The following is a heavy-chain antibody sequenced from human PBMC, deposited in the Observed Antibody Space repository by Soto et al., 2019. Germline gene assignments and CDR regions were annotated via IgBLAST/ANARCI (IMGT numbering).Heavy chain of an antibody. Sequence: EVQLLESGGGLVQPGGSLRLSCAASGFTFSNYAVTWVRQAAGKGLEWVSTIGGSGGSTYYADSVKGRFTISRDNSKNTFYHQINSLRAEDTAVYYCAKDQGSSWYEIDYWGQGTLVTVSS. D-gene: IGHD6-13*01. J-gene: IGHJ4*02. CDR2: IGGSGGST. CDR3: AKDQGSSWYEIDY. CDR1: GFTFSNYA. V-gene: IGHV3-23*01.